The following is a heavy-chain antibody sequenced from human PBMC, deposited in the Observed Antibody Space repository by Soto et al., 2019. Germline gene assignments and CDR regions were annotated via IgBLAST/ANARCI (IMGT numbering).Heavy chain of an antibody. CDR3: ARGDDWKSSCFDP. CDR2: ISYSGSI. V-gene: IGHV4-59*11. D-gene: IGHD1-1*01. CDR1: GGSITTHY. Sequence: SETLSLTCTVSGGSITTHYWNWIRQSPERGLEWIGYISYSGSINYNPSLKSRVTISLDTSKNQFSLKLTSVTAADTAVYYCARGDDWKSSCFDPWGQGTLVTVS. J-gene: IGHJ5*02.